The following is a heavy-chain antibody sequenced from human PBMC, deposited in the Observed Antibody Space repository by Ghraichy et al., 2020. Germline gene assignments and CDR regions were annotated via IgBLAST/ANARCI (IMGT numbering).Heavy chain of an antibody. V-gene: IGHV3-43*01. CDR2: ISWDGGST. D-gene: IGHD3-3*01. CDR1: GFTFDDYT. J-gene: IGHJ6*02. CDR3: AKDCGPGRGDYYDFWSGYYTGMWYYGMDV. Sequence: GGSLRLSCAASGFTFDDYTMHWVRQAPGKGLEWVSLISWDGGSTYYADSVKGRFTISRDNSKNSLYLQMNSLRTEDTALYYCAKDCGPGRGDYYDFWSGYYTGMWYYGMDVWGQGTTVTVSS.